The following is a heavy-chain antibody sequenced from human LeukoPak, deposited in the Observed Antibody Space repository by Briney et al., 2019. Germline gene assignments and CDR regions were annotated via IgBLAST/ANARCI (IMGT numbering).Heavy chain of an antibody. D-gene: IGHD3-16*02. CDR3: VRDRLRLGELSFDP. Sequence: GGSLRLSCAASGFTFSNYDMNWVRQAPGTGLEWVSYISSSGSTIYYADSVKGRFTISRDNAKNSLYLQMNSLRAEDTAVYYCVRDRLRLGELSFDPWGQGTLVTVSS. J-gene: IGHJ5*02. CDR2: ISSSGSTI. V-gene: IGHV3-48*01. CDR1: GFTFSNYD.